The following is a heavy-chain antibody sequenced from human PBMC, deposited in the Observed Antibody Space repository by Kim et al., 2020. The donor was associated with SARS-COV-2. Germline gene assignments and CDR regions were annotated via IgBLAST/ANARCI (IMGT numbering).Heavy chain of an antibody. V-gene: IGHV7-4-1*02. Sequence: ASVKVSCKASGYTFTSYAMNWVRQAPGQGLEWMGWINTNTGNPTYAQGFTGRFVLSLDTSVSTAYPQISSLKAEDTAVYYCARDERHTIFGVVIIPPGYYYGMDVWGQGTTVTVSS. CDR1: GYTFTSYA. CDR3: ARDERHTIFGVVIIPPGYYYGMDV. D-gene: IGHD3-3*01. CDR2: INTNTGNP. J-gene: IGHJ6*02.